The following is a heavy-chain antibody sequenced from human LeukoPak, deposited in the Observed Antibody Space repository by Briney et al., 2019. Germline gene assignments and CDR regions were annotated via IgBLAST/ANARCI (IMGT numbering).Heavy chain of an antibody. D-gene: IGHD3-3*01. J-gene: IGHJ4*02. V-gene: IGHV4-59*12. CDR3: ARVRGITIFDY. Sequence: SETLSLTCTVSGASITTYYWSWIRQPPGKGLEWIGYIYYSGSTNYNPSLKSRVTMSVDTSKNQFSLKLSSVTAADTAVYYCARVRGITIFDYWGQGTLVTVSS. CDR2: IYYSGST. CDR1: GASITTYY.